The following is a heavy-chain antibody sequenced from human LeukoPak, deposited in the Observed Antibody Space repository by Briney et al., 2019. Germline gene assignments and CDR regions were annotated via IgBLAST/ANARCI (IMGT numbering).Heavy chain of an antibody. CDR3: AKDGDYDSSGYYLHAFDI. Sequence: GGSLRLSCAPSGFTFDDYAMHWVRQAPGKGLEWVSLISGDGGSTYYADSVKGRFTISRDNSKNSLYLQMNSLRTEDTALYYCAKDGDYDSSGYYLHAFDIWGQGTMVTVSS. CDR2: ISGDGGST. J-gene: IGHJ3*02. D-gene: IGHD3-22*01. CDR1: GFTFDDYA. V-gene: IGHV3-43*02.